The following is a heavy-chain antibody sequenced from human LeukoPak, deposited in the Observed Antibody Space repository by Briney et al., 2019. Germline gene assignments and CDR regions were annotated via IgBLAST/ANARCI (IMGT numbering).Heavy chain of an antibody. V-gene: IGHV4-34*01. CDR2: INHSGST. D-gene: IGHD3-9*01. CDR1: GGSFSGYY. Sequence: SETLSLTCAVYGGSFSGYYWSWIRQPPGKGLEWIGEINHSGSTNYNPSLKSRVTISVDTSKNQFSLKLSSVTAADTAVYYCARAEATYYNIYWGQGTLVTVSS. CDR3: ARAEATYYNIY. J-gene: IGHJ4*02.